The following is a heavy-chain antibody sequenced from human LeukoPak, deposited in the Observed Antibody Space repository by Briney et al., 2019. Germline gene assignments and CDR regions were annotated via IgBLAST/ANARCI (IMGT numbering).Heavy chain of an antibody. D-gene: IGHD1-7*01. CDR1: GFTFGSYG. CDR3: AKSMPTGSTGVSY. V-gene: IGHV3-23*01. J-gene: IGHJ4*02. Sequence: GGSLRLSCAASGFTFGSYGMSWVRQAPGMGLEWVSGISGSGNSTYYVDSVKGRFTISRDNSKNTLYLQMHSLRAEDTAVYYCAKSMPTGSTGVSYWGQGTLVTVSS. CDR2: ISGSGNST.